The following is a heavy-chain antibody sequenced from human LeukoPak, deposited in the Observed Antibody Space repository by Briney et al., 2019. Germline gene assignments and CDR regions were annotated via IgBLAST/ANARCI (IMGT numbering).Heavy chain of an antibody. V-gene: IGHV3-7*01. CDR1: GFTFSSYW. Sequence: GGSLRLSCAASGFTFSSYWMSWVRQAPGKGLEWVANIKQDGSEKYYVDSVKGRFTISRDNAKNSLHLQMNSLRAEDTAVYYCARDRGNYDILTGYSPGYMDVWGKGTTVTVSS. CDR2: IKQDGSEK. CDR3: ARDRGNYDILTGYSPGYMDV. J-gene: IGHJ6*03. D-gene: IGHD3-9*01.